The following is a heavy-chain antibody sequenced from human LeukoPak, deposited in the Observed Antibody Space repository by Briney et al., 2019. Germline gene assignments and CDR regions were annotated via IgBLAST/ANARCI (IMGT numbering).Heavy chain of an antibody. CDR1: GYTFTSYD. J-gene: IGHJ6*03. CDR2: MNPNSDNT. V-gene: IGHV1-8*01. D-gene: IGHD3/OR15-3a*01. Sequence: ASVKVSCKASGYTFTSYDINWVRQATGQGLEWKGWMNPNSDNTGYAQKFQGRVTMTKNTSITTAYMELSSLRSEDTAVYYCARALSWTTNSYYYMDVWGKGTTVTVSS. CDR3: ARALSWTTNSYYYMDV.